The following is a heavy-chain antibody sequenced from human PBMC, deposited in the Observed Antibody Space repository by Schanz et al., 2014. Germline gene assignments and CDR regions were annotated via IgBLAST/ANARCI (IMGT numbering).Heavy chain of an antibody. Sequence: EVHLLESGGGLVQPGGSLRLSCAASGFSFSSYTMSWVRQTPGKGLEWVLFISSSGTSIYYADSVKGRFTISRDNAKNSLYLQMNSLRAEDTAVYYCARSRGFDSSFDFWGQGTLVTVSS. CDR3: ARSRGFDSSFDF. V-gene: IGHV3-48*01. CDR2: ISSSGTSI. J-gene: IGHJ4*02. CDR1: GFSFSSYT. D-gene: IGHD5-12*01.